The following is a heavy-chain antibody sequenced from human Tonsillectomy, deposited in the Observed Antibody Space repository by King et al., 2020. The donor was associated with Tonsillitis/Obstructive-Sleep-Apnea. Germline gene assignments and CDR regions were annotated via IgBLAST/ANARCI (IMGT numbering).Heavy chain of an antibody. Sequence: VQLQESGPGLVKPSETLSLTCTVSGGSISSYYWSWIRQPPGKGLEWIGYIYYRGSTNYNPSLKSRVTISVDPSKNQFSLKLSDVTAADTAVYYCARHSKNQLVNGWFDPWGQGTLVTVSS. J-gene: IGHJ5*02. V-gene: IGHV4-59*01. CDR2: IYYRGST. CDR1: GGSISSYY. D-gene: IGHD6-6*01. CDR3: ARHSKNQLVNGWFDP.